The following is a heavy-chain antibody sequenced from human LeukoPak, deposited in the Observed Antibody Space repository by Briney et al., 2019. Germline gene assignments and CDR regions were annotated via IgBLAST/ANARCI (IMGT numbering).Heavy chain of an antibody. V-gene: IGHV1-2*02. J-gene: IGHJ4*02. CDR1: GYTFTGYY. CDR3: ARVGGYWDDSSGYYPLPIDY. CDR2: ISPNSGGT. D-gene: IGHD3-22*01. Sequence: ASVKVSCKASGYTFTGYYMHWVRQAPGQGLEWMGWISPNSGGTNYAQKFQGRVTMTRDTSISTAYMELSRLRSDDTAVYYCARVGGYWDDSSGYYPLPIDYWGQGTLVTVSS.